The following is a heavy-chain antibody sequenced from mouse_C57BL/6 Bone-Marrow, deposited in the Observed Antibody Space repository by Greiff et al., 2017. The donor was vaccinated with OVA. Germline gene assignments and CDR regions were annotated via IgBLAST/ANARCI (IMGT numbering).Heavy chain of an antibody. D-gene: IGHD2-4*01. J-gene: IGHJ3*01. CDR3: ARLYYDYDGFAY. Sequence: VQLQQPGAELVKPGASVKMSCTASGYTFTSYWITWVKQRPGQGLEWIGDIYPGSGSTNYNEKFKSKATLTVDTSSSTAYMQLSSLTSEDSAVYYCARLYYDYDGFAYWGQGTLVTVSA. CDR1: GYTFTSYW. V-gene: IGHV1-55*01. CDR2: IYPGSGST.